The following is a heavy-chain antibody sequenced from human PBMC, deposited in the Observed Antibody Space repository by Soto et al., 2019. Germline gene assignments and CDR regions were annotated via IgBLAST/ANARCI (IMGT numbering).Heavy chain of an antibody. CDR1: GFTFSSYG. CDR3: AKDAPTFDSSHMDV. CDR2: ISYDGSNT. J-gene: IGHJ6*02. V-gene: IGHV3-30*18. Sequence: QVQLVESGGGVVQPGRSLRLSCAASGFTFSSYGMHWVRQAPGKGLEWVAVISYDGSNTYYADSVKGRFTISRDISKNTLYLQMNSLRAEDTAVYYCAKDAPTFDSSHMDVWGQGTTVTVSS. D-gene: IGHD2-21*01.